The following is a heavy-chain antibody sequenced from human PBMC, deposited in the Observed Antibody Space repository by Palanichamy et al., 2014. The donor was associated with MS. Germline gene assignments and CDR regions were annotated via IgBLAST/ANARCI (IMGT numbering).Heavy chain of an antibody. CDR1: GFTFSSYG. V-gene: IGHV3-33*01. CDR2: IWYDGSNK. CDR3: ARLGTGWTIGY. Sequence: VQLVESGGGVVQPGRSLRLSCAASGFTFSSYGMHWVRQAPGKGLEWVAVIWYDGSNKYYADSVKGRFTISRDNSKSTLNLQMNSLRAEDTAVYYCARLGTGWTIGYWGQGTLATVSS. D-gene: IGHD3/OR15-3a*01. J-gene: IGHJ4*02.